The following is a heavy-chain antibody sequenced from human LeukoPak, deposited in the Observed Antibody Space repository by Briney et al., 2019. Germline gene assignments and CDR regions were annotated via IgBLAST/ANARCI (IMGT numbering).Heavy chain of an antibody. CDR3: ARQGGSSGWSYYYYYYMDV. CDR1: GYTFTSYD. D-gene: IGHD6-19*01. Sequence: GASVKVSCKASGYTFTSYDINWVRQATGQGLEWMGWMNPNSGNTGYAQKFQGRVTITRNTSISTAYMELSSLRSEDTAVYYCARQGGSSGWSYYYYYYMDVWGKGTTVTVSS. V-gene: IGHV1-8*03. J-gene: IGHJ6*03. CDR2: MNPNSGNT.